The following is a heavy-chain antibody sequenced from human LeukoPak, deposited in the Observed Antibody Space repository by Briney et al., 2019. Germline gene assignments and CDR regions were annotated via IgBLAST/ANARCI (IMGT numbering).Heavy chain of an antibody. J-gene: IGHJ4*02. CDR3: ARRCSGGSCYYYFDY. CDR2: IYYSGST. CDR1: GGSISSYY. V-gene: IGHV4-59*01. Sequence: PSETLSLTCTVSGGSISSYYWSWLRQPPGKGLEWIGYIYYSGSTNYNPSLKSRVTISVDTSKNQFSLKLSSVTAADTAVYYCARRCSGGSCYYYFDYWGQGTLVTVSS. D-gene: IGHD2-15*01.